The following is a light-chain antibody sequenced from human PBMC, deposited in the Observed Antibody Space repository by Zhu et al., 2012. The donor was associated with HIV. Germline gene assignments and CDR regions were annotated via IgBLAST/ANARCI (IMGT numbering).Light chain of an antibody. CDR2: HAS. J-gene: IGKJ4*01. Sequence: EILLTQSPGTLSLSPGERATLSCRASQSLGTNYLAWYQQKPGQPPRLLVYHASSRATGIPDRFRGSGSGTDFSLTISRLEPEDCAVYYCQQYGTSALTFGGGTKVEIK. CDR3: QQYGTSALT. V-gene: IGKV3-20*01. CDR1: QSLGTNY.